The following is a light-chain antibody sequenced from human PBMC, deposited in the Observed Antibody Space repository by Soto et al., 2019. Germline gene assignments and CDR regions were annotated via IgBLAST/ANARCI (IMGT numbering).Light chain of an antibody. CDR3: QQYGSSPPWT. Sequence: EIGLTQSAGTLSLSPGERATLSWRASQSVSSSYLAWYQQKPGQAPRLLIYGASSRATGIPDRFSGSGSGTDFTPTISRLEPEDFAVYYCQQYGSSPPWTFGQGTKVDIK. J-gene: IGKJ1*01. V-gene: IGKV3-20*01. CDR1: QSVSSSY. CDR2: GAS.